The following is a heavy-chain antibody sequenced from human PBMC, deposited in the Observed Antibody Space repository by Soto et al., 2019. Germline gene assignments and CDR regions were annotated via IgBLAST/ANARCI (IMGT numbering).Heavy chain of an antibody. CDR3: ARASGWYIFDY. CDR2: INHSGST. J-gene: IGHJ4*02. D-gene: IGHD6-19*01. CDR1: GGSFSGYY. Sequence: XENLSLTCAVYGGSFSGYYWSWIRQPPGKGLEWIGEINHSGSTNYNPSLNSRVTISVDTSKNQFSLKLSSVTAADTAVYYCARASGWYIFDYWGQGTLVPVCS. V-gene: IGHV4-34*01.